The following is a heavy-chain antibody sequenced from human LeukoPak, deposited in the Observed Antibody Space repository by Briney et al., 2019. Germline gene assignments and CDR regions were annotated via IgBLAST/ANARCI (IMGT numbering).Heavy chain of an antibody. V-gene: IGHV3-33*01. CDR3: ARAPEVRGAIDAFDI. Sequence: AGGSLRLSCAASGFTFSSYGMHWVRQAPGKGLEWVAVIWYDGSNKYYADSVKGRFTISRDNSKNTLYLQMNSLRAEDTAVYYCARAPEVRGAIDAFDIWGQGTMVTVSS. CDR2: IWYDGSNK. J-gene: IGHJ3*02. D-gene: IGHD3-10*01. CDR1: GFTFSSYG.